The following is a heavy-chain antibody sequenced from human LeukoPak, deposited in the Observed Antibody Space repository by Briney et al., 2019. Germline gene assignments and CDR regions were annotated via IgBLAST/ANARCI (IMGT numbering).Heavy chain of an antibody. V-gene: IGHV3-23*01. D-gene: IGHD6-13*01. CDR3: AKAVGGSSSWYSFPSFDY. CDR2: ISGSGGST. Sequence: KSGGSLRLSCAASGFTFSSYAMSWVRQAPGKGLEWVSAISGSGGSTYYADSVKGRFTISRDNSKNTLYLQMNSLRAEDTALYYCAKAVGGSSSWYSFPSFDYWGQGTLVTVSS. CDR1: GFTFSSYA. J-gene: IGHJ4*02.